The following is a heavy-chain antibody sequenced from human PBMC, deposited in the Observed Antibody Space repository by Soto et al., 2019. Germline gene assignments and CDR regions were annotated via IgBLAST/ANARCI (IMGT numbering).Heavy chain of an antibody. CDR3: ARALSSAAGLYFDF. V-gene: IGHV4-4*07. CDR2: IHTTDGT. Sequence: SETLSLTCTVSGGSISSYYWSWIRQPAGKGMEWIGRIHTTDGTNYNPSLKSRVTMSIDTSNNQFSLKLSSLTAADTAVYYCARALSSAAGLYFDFWGQGTLVTVS. D-gene: IGHD6-13*01. J-gene: IGHJ4*02. CDR1: GGSISSYY.